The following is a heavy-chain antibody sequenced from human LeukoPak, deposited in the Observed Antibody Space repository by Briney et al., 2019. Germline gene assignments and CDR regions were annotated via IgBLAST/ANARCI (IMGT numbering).Heavy chain of an antibody. CDR1: GFSFNTYS. CDR3: ARALTGTRNAFDI. J-gene: IGHJ3*02. D-gene: IGHD1-20*01. Sequence: SGGSLRLSCTASGFSFNTYSMNWVRQAPGKGLVWVSRINEDGSTTNYADSVRGRFTISRDDANNTLHLQMSSLRAEDTAVYYCARALTGTRNAFDIWGPGTMVTVSS. CDR2: INEDGSTT. V-gene: IGHV3-74*01.